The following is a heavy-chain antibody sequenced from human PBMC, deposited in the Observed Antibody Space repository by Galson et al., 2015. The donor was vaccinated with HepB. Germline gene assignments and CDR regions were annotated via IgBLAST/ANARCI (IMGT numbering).Heavy chain of an antibody. CDR3: AKKVGASTGRFDY. CDR2: IRGSGDTT. D-gene: IGHD1-26*01. V-gene: IGHV3-23*01. J-gene: IGHJ4*02. CDR1: GFTFRNYA. Sequence: SLRLSCAASGFTFRNYATHWVRQAPGKGLEWVSAIRGSGDTTYYADSVKGRFTISRDNSKNTLSLQMNSLRVEDSAVYYCAKKVGASTGRFDYWGQGTLVAVSS.